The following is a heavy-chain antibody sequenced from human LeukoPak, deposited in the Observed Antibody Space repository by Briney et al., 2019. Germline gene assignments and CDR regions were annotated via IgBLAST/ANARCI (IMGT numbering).Heavy chain of an antibody. CDR2: IYGDGGT. CDR3: AKDREYSYVYDAFDI. D-gene: IGHD3-16*01. V-gene: IGHV3-53*01. CDR1: GFSVSNSY. J-gene: IGHJ3*02. Sequence: GGSLRLSCTASGFSVSNSYMTWVRQAPGKGLEWVSLIYGDGGTFYADSVKGRFTISRDNSKNTLYLQMNTLRAEDTAVYYCAKDREYSYVYDAFDIWGQGTLVTVSS.